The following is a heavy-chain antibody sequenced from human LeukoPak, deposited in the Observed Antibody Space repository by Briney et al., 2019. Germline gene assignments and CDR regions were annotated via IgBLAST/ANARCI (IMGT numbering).Heavy chain of an antibody. CDR2: INPNSGGT. CDR1: GYTFTGYY. Sequence: ASVKVSCKASGYTFTGYYMHWVRQAPGQGLEWMGWINPNSGGTNYAQKFQGRVTFTRDTSTSTAYMELSSLRSEDTAVYYCARGPRSSSYLNYYYYYMDVWGKGTTITVSS. CDR3: ARGPRSSSYLNYYYYYMDV. J-gene: IGHJ6*03. V-gene: IGHV1-2*02. D-gene: IGHD6-13*01.